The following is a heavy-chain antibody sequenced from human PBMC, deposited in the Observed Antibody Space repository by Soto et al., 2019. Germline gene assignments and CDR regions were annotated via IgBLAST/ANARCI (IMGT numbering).Heavy chain of an antibody. Sequence: QVQLVESGGGLVEPGGSLRLSCAASGFTSGDYHMSWIRQAPGKGLEWVSYISRSGSTTYYADSVKGRFTISRDNGQNSLYLEMNSLRAESAAVYYCVRDGRSSTSCTNGCAFDIWGQGTMVVVSS. V-gene: IGHV3-11*01. CDR1: GFTSGDYH. CDR2: ISRSGSTT. J-gene: IGHJ3*02. D-gene: IGHD2-2*01. CDR3: VRDGRSSTSCTNGCAFDI.